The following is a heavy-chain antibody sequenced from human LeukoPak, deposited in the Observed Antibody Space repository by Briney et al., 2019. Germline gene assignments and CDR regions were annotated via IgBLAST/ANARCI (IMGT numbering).Heavy chain of an antibody. CDR3: ANDRDCSGISCYRTAFDH. CDR2: ISASGGST. CDR1: GFTFSSYA. J-gene: IGHJ5*02. V-gene: IGHV3-23*01. D-gene: IGHD4-23*01. Sequence: GGSLRLSCATSGFTFSSYAMTWVRQAPGKGLEWVSLISASGGSTYYADSVKGRFTISRDNSKNIVYLQMNSLRVEDTAQYFCANDRDCSGISCYRTAFDHWGQGTLVAASS.